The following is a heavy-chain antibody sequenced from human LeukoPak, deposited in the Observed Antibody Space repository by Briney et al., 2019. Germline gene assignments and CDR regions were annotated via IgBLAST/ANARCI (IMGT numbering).Heavy chain of an antibody. CDR3: GGKFPGAAYYFDS. D-gene: IGHD2-21*01. V-gene: IGHV3-23*01. J-gene: IGHJ4*02. CDR1: DFTFSSYD. Sequence: GGPLRLSCVGSDFTFSSYDMTWVRQAPGKGLEWVASISDSGRYIFSADSMRGRFTISRDNSAKTLYLEIYSLRVDDTATYFCGGKFPGAAYYFDSWGQGTLVAVSS. CDR2: ISDSGRYI.